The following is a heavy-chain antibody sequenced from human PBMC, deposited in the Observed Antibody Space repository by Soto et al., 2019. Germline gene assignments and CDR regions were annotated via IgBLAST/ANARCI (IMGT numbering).Heavy chain of an antibody. CDR2: IGGSGGNT. CDR1: GFTFSNYA. J-gene: IGHJ4*02. D-gene: IGHD3-3*01. V-gene: IGHV3-23*01. CDR3: AKDSSRYYDFWSGADY. Sequence: EVQLLESGGDLVQPGGSLRLSCAASGFTFSNYAMSWVGQAPGKGLEWVSTIGGSGGNTNYAESVKGLFTISRDNSKNTLYLQMKGLSVEDTAVYFCAKDSSRYYDFWSGADYWGQGTLVTVSS.